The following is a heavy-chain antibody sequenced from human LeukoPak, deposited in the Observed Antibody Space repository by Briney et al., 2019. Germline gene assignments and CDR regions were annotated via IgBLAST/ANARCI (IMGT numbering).Heavy chain of an antibody. Sequence: GGSLRLSCAASGFTSSIFAMSWVRQAPGKGLEWVSASTTSGNTYYVDSVKGRFTISRDKSKNSLYLQMNSLRIEDTAVYYCAKVRVYGDYAFDIWGEGTMVSVSS. CDR2: STTSGNT. D-gene: IGHD4-17*01. CDR1: GFTSSIFA. J-gene: IGHJ3*02. CDR3: AKVRVYGDYAFDI. V-gene: IGHV3-23*01.